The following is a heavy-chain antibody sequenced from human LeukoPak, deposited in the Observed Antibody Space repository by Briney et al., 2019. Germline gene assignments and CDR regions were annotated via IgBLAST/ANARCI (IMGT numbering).Heavy chain of an antibody. J-gene: IGHJ4*02. V-gene: IGHV3-30*03. Sequence: PGGALRLSCAASGFSFSSYGMHWVRHAPGKGLEWVAVISYDGSNKYYADSVKGRFTISRDNSKNTLYLQMNSLRAEDTAVYYCATDRATHYFDYWGQGTLVSVSS. D-gene: IGHD2-15*01. CDR1: GFSFSSYG. CDR3: ATDRATHYFDY. CDR2: ISYDGSNK.